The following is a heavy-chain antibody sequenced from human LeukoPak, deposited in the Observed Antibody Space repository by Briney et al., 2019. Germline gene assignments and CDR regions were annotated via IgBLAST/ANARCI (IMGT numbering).Heavy chain of an antibody. Sequence: GGSLRLSCAASGFTFSSYSMNWVRQAPGKGLEWVSSINSSSSYIYYAGSVKGRFTISRDNAKNSLYLQMNSLRVEDTAVYYCARPRGNVEMATNPFDYWGQGTLVTVSS. D-gene: IGHD5-24*01. V-gene: IGHV3-21*01. CDR2: INSSSSYI. J-gene: IGHJ4*02. CDR3: ARPRGNVEMATNPFDY. CDR1: GFTFSSYS.